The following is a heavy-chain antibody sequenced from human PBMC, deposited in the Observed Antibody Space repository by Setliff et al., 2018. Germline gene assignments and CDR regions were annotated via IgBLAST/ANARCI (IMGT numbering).Heavy chain of an antibody. CDR1: EFSLSDFH. V-gene: IGHV3-73*01. CDR3: ARRGVGMGMDV. D-gene: IGHD2-2*01. J-gene: IGHJ6*01. CDR2: VRRKTNSYAT. Sequence: GGSLRLSCAASEFSLSDFHMHWVRQAPGKGLEWVGRVRRKTNSYATAYSASLKGRFTISRDDSKNTAYLQMNSLQSEDTAVYYCARRGVGMGMDVWGKGQWSPSPQ.